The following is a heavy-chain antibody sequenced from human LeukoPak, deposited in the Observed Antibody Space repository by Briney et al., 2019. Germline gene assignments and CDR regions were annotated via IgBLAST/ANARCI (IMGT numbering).Heavy chain of an antibody. J-gene: IGHJ4*02. CDR1: GGSFSGYY. CDR3: ASTQKYCSSTSCHYS. Sequence: SETLSLTCAVYGGSFSGYYWSWIRQPPGKGLEWIGEINHSGSTNYNPSLKSRVTISVDTSKNQFSLKLSSVTAADTAVYYYASTQKYCSSTSCHYSWGQGTLVTVSS. V-gene: IGHV4-34*01. CDR2: INHSGST. D-gene: IGHD2-2*01.